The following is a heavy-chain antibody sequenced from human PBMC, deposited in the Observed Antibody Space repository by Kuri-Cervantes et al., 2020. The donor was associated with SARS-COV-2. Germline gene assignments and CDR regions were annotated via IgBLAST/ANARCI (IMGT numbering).Heavy chain of an antibody. J-gene: IGHJ6*02. Sequence: SVKVSCKASGGTFSSYAISWVRQAPGQGLEWVGGIIPIFGTANYAQKFQGRVTITADESTSTAYMELSSLRSEDTAVYYCARGSYGSGSYWYYYYGMDVWGQGTTVTVSS. CDR2: IIPIFGTA. V-gene: IGHV1-69*13. CDR1: GGTFSSYA. D-gene: IGHD3-10*01. CDR3: ARGSYGSGSYWYYYYGMDV.